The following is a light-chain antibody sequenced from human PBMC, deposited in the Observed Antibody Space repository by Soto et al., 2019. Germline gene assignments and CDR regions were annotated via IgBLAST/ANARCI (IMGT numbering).Light chain of an antibody. CDR3: QQRTNWPLT. J-gene: IGKJ4*01. CDR1: QSVSTF. CDR2: DAS. Sequence: EIVLTQSPATLSLTRGERATLSCRTSQSVSTFLAWYQQKPGQAPRLLLYDASNRATGIPARFSGTGSGTDFTLTIGSLEPEDFAVYYCQQRTNWPLTFGGGTKVEIK. V-gene: IGKV3-11*01.